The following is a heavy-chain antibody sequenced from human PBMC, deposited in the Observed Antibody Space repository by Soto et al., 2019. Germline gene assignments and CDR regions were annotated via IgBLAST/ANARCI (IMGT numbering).Heavy chain of an antibody. J-gene: IGHJ4*02. D-gene: IGHD4-17*01. V-gene: IGHV3-48*02. CDR2: ISSSSSTI. CDR1: GFTFSSYS. CDR3: ASGKDYAEGGY. Sequence: EVQLVESGGGLVQPGGSLRLSCAASGFTFSSYSMNWVRQAPGKGLEWVSDISSSSSTIYYADSVKGRFTISRDNAKNSLYLQMTSLRDEDTAVYYCASGKDYAEGGYWGQGTLVTVSS.